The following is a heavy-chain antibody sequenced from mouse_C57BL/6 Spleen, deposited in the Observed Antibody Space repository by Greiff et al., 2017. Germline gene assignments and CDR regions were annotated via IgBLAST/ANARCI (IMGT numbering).Heavy chain of an antibody. D-gene: IGHD3-2*02. V-gene: IGHV5-16*01. J-gene: IGHJ2*01. Sequence: EVKLVESEGGLVQPGSSMKLSCTASGFTFSDYYMAWVRPVPENGLEWVANIYYYGSRSYYLDSLKGRFIISRDNAKNILYLHMSSLKSEDTATYYCARSPDSSGDFDYWGQGATLTVSS. CDR2: IYYYGSRS. CDR1: GFTFSDYY. CDR3: ARSPDSSGDFDY.